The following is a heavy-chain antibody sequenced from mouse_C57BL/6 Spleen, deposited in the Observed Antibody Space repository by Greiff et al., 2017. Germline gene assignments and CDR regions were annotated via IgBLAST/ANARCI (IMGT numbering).Heavy chain of an antibody. CDR2: IYPSDSET. CDR3: AREGGPQAWFAY. D-gene: IGHD3-3*01. Sequence: VPLQQPGAELVRPGSSVKLSCKASGYTFTSYWMDWVKQRPGQGLEWIGNIYPSDSETHYNQKFKDKATLTVDKSSSTAYMQLSSLTSEASAVYYCAREGGPQAWFAYWGQGTLVTVSA. J-gene: IGHJ3*01. V-gene: IGHV1-61*01. CDR1: GYTFTSYW.